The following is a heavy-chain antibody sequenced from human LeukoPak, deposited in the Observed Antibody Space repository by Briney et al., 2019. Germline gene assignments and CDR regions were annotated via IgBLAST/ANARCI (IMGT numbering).Heavy chain of an antibody. Sequence: PSETLSLTCTVSGGSISSSSYYWGWIRQPPGKGLEWIGSIYYSGSTYYNPSLKSGVTISVDTSKNQFSLKLSSVTAADTAVYYCARDADGWFDPWGQGTLVTVSS. CDR2: IYYSGST. J-gene: IGHJ5*02. CDR1: GGSISSSSYY. V-gene: IGHV4-39*02. D-gene: IGHD5-24*01. CDR3: ARDADGWFDP.